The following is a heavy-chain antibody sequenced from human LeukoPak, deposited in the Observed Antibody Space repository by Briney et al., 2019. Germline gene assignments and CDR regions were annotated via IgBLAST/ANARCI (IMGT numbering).Heavy chain of an antibody. V-gene: IGHV3-48*02. Sequence: GGSLRLSCAASGFTFSSYAMNWVRQAPGKGLEWLSYISLSSNTICYADSVKGRFTISRDNAKNSLYLQMNSLRDEDTAVYYCARGETALTSHLDYWGQGTLVTVSS. CDR2: ISLSSNTI. D-gene: IGHD2-21*02. CDR1: GFTFSSYA. CDR3: ARGETALTSHLDY. J-gene: IGHJ4*02.